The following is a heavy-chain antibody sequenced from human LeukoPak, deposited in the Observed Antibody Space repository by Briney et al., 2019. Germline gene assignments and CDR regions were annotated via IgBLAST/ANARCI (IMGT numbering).Heavy chain of an antibody. V-gene: IGHV3-48*01. CDR1: GFTFSSYS. D-gene: IGHD2-2*01. CDR2: ISSSSSTI. CDR3: AKGKLPAAISFDY. J-gene: IGHJ4*02. Sequence: GGSLRLSCAASGFTFSSYSMNWVRQAPGKGLEWVSYISSSSSTIYYADSVKGRFTISRDNSKNTLYLQMNSLRAEDTAVYYCAKGKLPAAISFDYWGQGTLVTVSS.